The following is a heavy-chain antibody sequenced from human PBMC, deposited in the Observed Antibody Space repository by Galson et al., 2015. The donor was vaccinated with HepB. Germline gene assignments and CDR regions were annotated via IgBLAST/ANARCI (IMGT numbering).Heavy chain of an antibody. Sequence: ETLSLTCTVSGGSISSSSYYWGWIRQPPGKGLEWIGSIYYSGSTYYNPSLKSRVTISVDTSKNQFSLKLSSVTAADTAVYYCARDSPIGYCSGGSCYRYFDLWGRGTLVTVSS. D-gene: IGHD2-15*01. CDR3: ARDSPIGYCSGGSCYRYFDL. CDR1: GGSISSSSYY. CDR2: IYYSGST. V-gene: IGHV4-39*07. J-gene: IGHJ2*01.